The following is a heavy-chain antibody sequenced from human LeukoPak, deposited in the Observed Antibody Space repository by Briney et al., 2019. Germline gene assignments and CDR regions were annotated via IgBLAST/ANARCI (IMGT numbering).Heavy chain of an antibody. D-gene: IGHD6-6*01. J-gene: IGHJ5*02. V-gene: IGHV4-39*01. CDR1: GGSISSSRYY. Sequence: SETLSLTCTVSGGSISSSRYYWGWIRQPPGRGLEWIGNIYYSGSTYYNPSLKSRVTISLDTSKNQFSLKLSSVTAADTAVYYCARRDIAARLNWFDPWGQGTLVTVSS. CDR2: IYYSGST. CDR3: ARRDIAARLNWFDP.